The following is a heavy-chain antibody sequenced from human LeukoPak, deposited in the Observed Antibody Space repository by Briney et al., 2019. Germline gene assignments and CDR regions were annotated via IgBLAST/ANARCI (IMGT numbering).Heavy chain of an antibody. V-gene: IGHV3-49*03. Sequence: GRSLRLSCATSGFNFGVVAMDWIRQAPGKGLEWVGFIRHREYGGTAEYAASVNSRFAISRDDSKSIVYLQMNDLRTEDTGVYYCARQRAGDVDYWGLGTLVTVSS. CDR1: GFNFGVVA. J-gene: IGHJ4*02. CDR2: IRHREYGGTA. CDR3: ARQRAGDVDY.